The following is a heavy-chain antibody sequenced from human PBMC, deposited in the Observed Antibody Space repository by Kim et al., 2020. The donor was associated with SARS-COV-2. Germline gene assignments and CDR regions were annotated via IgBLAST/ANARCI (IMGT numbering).Heavy chain of an antibody. CDR1: GGSISSHY. V-gene: IGHV4-59*08. CDR3: ARHLRNMGEGLIFGVVIIPAAFDP. J-gene: IGHJ5*02. Sequence: SETLSLTCTVSGGSISSHYWSWIRQPPGKGLEWIGYIYYSGSTNYNPSLKSRVTISVDTSKNQFSLKLSSVTAADTAVYYCARHLRNMGEGLIFGVVIIPAAFDPWRQGTLVTVSS. D-gene: IGHD3-3*01. CDR2: IYYSGST.